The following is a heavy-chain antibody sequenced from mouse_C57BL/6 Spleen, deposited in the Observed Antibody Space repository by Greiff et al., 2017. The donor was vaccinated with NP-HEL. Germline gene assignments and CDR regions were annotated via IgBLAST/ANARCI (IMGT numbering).Heavy chain of an antibody. J-gene: IGHJ2*01. D-gene: IGHD2-4*01. CDR1: GYSITSGYY. CDR3: ARDYYNYDEYFDY. V-gene: IGHV3-6*01. CDR2: ISYDGSN. Sequence: EVKLQESGPGLVKPSQSLSLTCSVTGYSITSGYYWKWIRQFPGNKLEWMGYISYDGSNNYNPSLKNRISITRDTSKNQFFLKLNSVTTEDTATYYCARDYYNYDEYFDYWGQGTTLTVSS.